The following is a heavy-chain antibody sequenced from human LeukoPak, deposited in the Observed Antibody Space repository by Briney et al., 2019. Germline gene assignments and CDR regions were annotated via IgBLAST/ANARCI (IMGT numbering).Heavy chain of an antibody. D-gene: IGHD2-15*01. CDR1: GGSISSGGYS. V-gene: IGHV4-30-2*03. CDR3: ARHFIRHSVPYYFDY. Sequence: PSETLSLTCAVSGGSISSGGYSWSWLRQPPGKGLEWIGYIYHSGSTYYNPSLKSRVTISVDTSKNQFSLKLSSVTAADTAVYYCARHFIRHSVPYYFDYWGQGTLVTVSS. J-gene: IGHJ4*02. CDR2: IYHSGST.